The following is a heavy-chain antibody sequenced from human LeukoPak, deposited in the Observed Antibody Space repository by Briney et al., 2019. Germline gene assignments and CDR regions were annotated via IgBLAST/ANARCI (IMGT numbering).Heavy chain of an antibody. D-gene: IGHD6-19*01. Sequence: SETLSLTCTVSGGSISSSSYYWGWIRQPPGKGLEWIGSVFYSGSTFYNPSLKSRVTISVDTSKNQFSLKLTSVTAADTAVYYCAREKLGGPYDSGWYKDYWGQGTLVTVSS. CDR1: GGSISSSSYY. CDR2: VFYSGST. J-gene: IGHJ4*02. V-gene: IGHV4-39*07. CDR3: AREKLGGPYDSGWYKDY.